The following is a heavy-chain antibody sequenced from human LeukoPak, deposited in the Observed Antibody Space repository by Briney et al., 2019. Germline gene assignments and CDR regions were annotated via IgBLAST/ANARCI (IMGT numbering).Heavy chain of an antibody. J-gene: IGHJ6*04. Sequence: PGGSLRLSCAASGFTFDDYGLSWVRQAPGKGLEWVSGINWNGGSTGYADSVKGRFTISGGNAKNSLYLQMNSLRAEDTAVYYCAELGITMIGGVWGKGTTVTISS. D-gene: IGHD3-10*02. CDR2: INWNGGST. CDR3: AELGITMIGGV. CDR1: GFTFDDYG. V-gene: IGHV3-20*04.